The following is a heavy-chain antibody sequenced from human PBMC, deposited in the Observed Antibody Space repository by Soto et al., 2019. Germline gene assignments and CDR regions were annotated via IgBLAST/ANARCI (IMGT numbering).Heavy chain of an antibody. D-gene: IGHD3-3*01. Sequence: GGSLRLSCAASGFTFSNAWMNWVRQAPGKGLEWVGRIKSKTDGGTTDYAAPVKGRFTISRDDSKNTLYLQMNSLKTEDTAVYYCTTDVRGVRPRITIFGVVMDARDYYYGMDVWGQGTTVTVSS. J-gene: IGHJ6*02. CDR1: GFTFSNAW. CDR2: IKSKTDGGTT. CDR3: TTDVRGVRPRITIFGVVMDARDYYYGMDV. V-gene: IGHV3-15*07.